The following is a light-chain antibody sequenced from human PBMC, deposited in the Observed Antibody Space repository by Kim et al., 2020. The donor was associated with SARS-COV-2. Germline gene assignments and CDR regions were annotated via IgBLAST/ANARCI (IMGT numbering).Light chain of an antibody. CDR1: KNNRGTNK. CDR2: GSD. V-gene: IGLV1-47*01. Sequence: GQTITNSCCGSKNNRGTNKVHWYQQLPQTAPKLLIDGSDQRPAGVPDRFSGSKSGTSASLTISGLRAEDEADYYCAARDDSLSGRVFGGGTQLTVL. J-gene: IGLJ3*02. CDR3: AARDDSLSGRV.